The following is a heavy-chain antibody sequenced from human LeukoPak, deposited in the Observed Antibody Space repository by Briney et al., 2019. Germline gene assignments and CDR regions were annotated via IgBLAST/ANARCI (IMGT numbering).Heavy chain of an antibody. Sequence: SETLSLTFTVSGGSISSYYSSWIRQPPGKGLEWTRYIYYSGSTNYNPSLKSRVTISVDTSKNQFSLKLSSVPAADTALYYCARVGGSGSYRNWFDPWGQGTLVTVSS. CDR3: ARVGGSGSYRNWFDP. CDR2: IYYSGST. V-gene: IGHV4-59*01. D-gene: IGHD3-10*01. CDR1: GGSISSYY. J-gene: IGHJ5*02.